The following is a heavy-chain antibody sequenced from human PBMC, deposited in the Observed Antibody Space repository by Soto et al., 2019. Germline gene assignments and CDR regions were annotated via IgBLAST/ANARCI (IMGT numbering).Heavy chain of an antibody. J-gene: IGHJ6*02. D-gene: IGHD4-4*01. V-gene: IGHV3-33*08. CDR1: GFTFSNYA. CDR2: IWYDGSNK. CDR3: AREDIPSATTVTTWAPYYYYGMDV. Sequence: GGSLRLSCAASGFTFSNYAMSWVRQAPGKGLEWVAVIWYDGSNKYYADSVKGRFTISRDNSKNTLYLQMNSLRAEDTAVYYCAREDIPSATTVTTWAPYYYYGMDVWGQGTTVTVSS.